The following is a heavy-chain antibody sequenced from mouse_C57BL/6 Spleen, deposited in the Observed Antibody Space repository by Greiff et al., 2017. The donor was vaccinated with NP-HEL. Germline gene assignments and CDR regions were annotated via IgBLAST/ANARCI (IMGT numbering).Heavy chain of an antibody. D-gene: IGHD2-4*01. J-gene: IGHJ4*01. Sequence: EVKLMESGGGLVQPKGSLKLSCAASGFTFNTYAMHWVRQAPGKGLEWVARIRSKSSNYATYYADSVKDRFTISRDDSQSMLYLQMNNLKTEDTAMYDCVRERIYYEYDDEGVGYAMDYWGQGTSVTVSS. CDR3: VRERIYYEYDDEGVGYAMDY. V-gene: IGHV10-3*01. CDR1: GFTFNTYA. CDR2: IRSKSSNYAT.